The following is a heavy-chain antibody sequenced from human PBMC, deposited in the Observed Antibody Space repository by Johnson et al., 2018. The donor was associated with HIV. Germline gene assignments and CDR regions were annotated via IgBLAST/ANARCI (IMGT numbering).Heavy chain of an antibody. J-gene: IGHJ3*02. D-gene: IGHD7-27*01. V-gene: IGHV3-30*02. Sequence: QVQLVESGGGLVQPGGSLRLSCAASGFTFSSYAMSWVRQAPGKGLEWVAFIRYDGSNKYYADSVKGRFTISRDNSKNTLYLQMNSLRAEDTAVYYCARENWGQRMNAFDIWGQGTMVTVSS. CDR1: GFTFSSYA. CDR2: IRYDGSNK. CDR3: ARENWGQRMNAFDI.